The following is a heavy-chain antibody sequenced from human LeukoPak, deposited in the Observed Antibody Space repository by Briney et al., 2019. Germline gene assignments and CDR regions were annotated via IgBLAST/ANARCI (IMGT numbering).Heavy chain of an antibody. CDR3: ARDPIAAAALGAFDI. V-gene: IGHV4-4*02. D-gene: IGHD6-13*01. CDR1: SGSIFRSNW. J-gene: IGHJ3*02. CDR2: IFHSGST. Sequence: SGTLSLTCAVSSGSIFRSNWWSWVRQPPGKGLEWIGQIFHSGSTSYSPSLKSRVTISVDKSKNQFSLKLSSVTAADTAVYYCARDPIAAAALGAFDIWGQGTMVTVSS.